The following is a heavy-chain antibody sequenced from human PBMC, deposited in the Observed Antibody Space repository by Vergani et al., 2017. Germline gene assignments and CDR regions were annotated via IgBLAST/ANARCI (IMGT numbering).Heavy chain of an antibody. CDR2: IEPSDSYI. D-gene: IGHD4-23*01. CDR3: ARGLYGGNDGSFDL. CDR1: GYSFTSYW. Sequence: EVQLVQSGAEVKKPGESLTISCKGSGYSFTSYWITWVRQMPGKGLEWMGRIEPSDSYINYSPSFQGHVTISTDKSIRTAYLQWSSLKASDTAMYYCARGLYGGNDGSFDLWGRGTLVTVSS. J-gene: IGHJ2*01. V-gene: IGHV5-10-1*03.